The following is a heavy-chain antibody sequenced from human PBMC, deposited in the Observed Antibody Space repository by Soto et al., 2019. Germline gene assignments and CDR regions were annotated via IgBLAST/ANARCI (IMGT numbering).Heavy chain of an antibody. D-gene: IGHD5-18*01. V-gene: IGHV5-10-1*01. J-gene: IGHJ6*02. Sequence: GESLKISCKGSGYSFTSYWISWVRQMPGKGLEWMGRIDPSDSYTNYSPSFQGHVTISADKSISTAYLQWSSLKASDTAMYYCARLSRYSYGTYGMDVWGQGTTVTVSS. CDR2: IDPSDSYT. CDR1: GYSFTSYW. CDR3: ARLSRYSYGTYGMDV.